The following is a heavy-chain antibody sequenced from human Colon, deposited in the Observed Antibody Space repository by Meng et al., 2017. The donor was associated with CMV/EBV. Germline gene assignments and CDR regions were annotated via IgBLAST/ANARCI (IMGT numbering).Heavy chain of an antibody. CDR1: EFSLSNFGVH. J-gene: IGHJ6*02. V-gene: IGHV2-5*01. CDR2: IYWNDEK. D-gene: IGHD3-10*02. CDR3: ARYMLPPLYGLDV. Sequence: LRLSCTASEFSLSNFGVHWVRQPSGKALEWLALIYWNDEKRYSPSLKTRLTITKDTSENQVFLTMTNMDPVDTATYYCARYMLPPLYGLDVWGQGTTVTVSS.